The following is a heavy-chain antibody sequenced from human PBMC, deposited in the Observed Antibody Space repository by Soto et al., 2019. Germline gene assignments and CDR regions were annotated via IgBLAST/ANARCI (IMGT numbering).Heavy chain of an antibody. J-gene: IGHJ6*02. V-gene: IGHV5-10-1*01. CDR3: AMCIAARPLGYYYGMDV. Sequence: GESLKISGKGSGYSFTSYWISWVRQMPGKGLEWMGRIDPSDSYTNYSPSFQGHVTISADKSISTAYLQWSSLKASDTAMYYCAMCIAARPLGYYYGMDVWGQGTTVTVSS. D-gene: IGHD6-6*01. CDR1: GYSFTSYW. CDR2: IDPSDSYT.